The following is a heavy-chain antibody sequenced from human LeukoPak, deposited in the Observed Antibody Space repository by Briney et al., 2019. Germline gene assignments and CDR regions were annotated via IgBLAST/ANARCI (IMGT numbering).Heavy chain of an antibody. CDR2: TSFDGSDN. J-gene: IGHJ4*02. CDR3: ARAPGTMIVVDY. Sequence: GGSLRLSCAASGFTFSSYAMHWVRQAPGKGLKWVAVTSFDGSDNYYADSVKGRSTISRDNSKYTLYLQMNSLRPDETAVYYCARAPGTMIVVDYWGQGTLVTVSS. V-gene: IGHV3-30*04. CDR1: GFTFSSYA. D-gene: IGHD3-22*01.